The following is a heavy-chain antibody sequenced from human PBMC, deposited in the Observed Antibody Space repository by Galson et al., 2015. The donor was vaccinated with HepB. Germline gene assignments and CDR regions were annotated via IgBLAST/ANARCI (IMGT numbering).Heavy chain of an antibody. V-gene: IGHV1-2*02. CDR3: ARDLGNHDFDY. D-gene: IGHD1-14*01. J-gene: IGHJ4*02. Sequence: SVKVSCKASGNTFTGYYIHWVRQAPGQGLEWMGWISPNSGGTNYAQKFQGRVTMTRDTSISTAYMELSRLTSDDTAVYYCARDLGNHDFDYWGQGTLVTVSS. CDR2: ISPNSGGT. CDR1: GNTFTGYY.